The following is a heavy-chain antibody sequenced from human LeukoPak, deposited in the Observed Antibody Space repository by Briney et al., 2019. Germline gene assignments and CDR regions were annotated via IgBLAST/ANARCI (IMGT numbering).Heavy chain of an antibody. CDR3: ARETRGYSYGTGGWFDP. Sequence: PSETLSLTCTVSGGTISSYYWSWIRQPPGKGLEWIGYIYYSGSTNYNPSLKSRVTISVDTSKNQFSLKLRSVTAADTAVYYCARETRGYSYGTGGWFDPWGQGTLVTVSS. V-gene: IGHV4-59*01. CDR2: IYYSGST. J-gene: IGHJ5*02. CDR1: GGTISSYY. D-gene: IGHD5-18*01.